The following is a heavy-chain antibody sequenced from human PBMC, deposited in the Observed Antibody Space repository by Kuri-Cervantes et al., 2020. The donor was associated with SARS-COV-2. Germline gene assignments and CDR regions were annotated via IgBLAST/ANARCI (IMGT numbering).Heavy chain of an antibody. J-gene: IGHJ4*02. CDR2: IKQDGSEK. D-gene: IGHD2-21*01. CDR3: AKHEVRTYDY. Sequence: GESLKISCVGYGFTLETYRVFWVRQAPGKGLQWVANIKQDGSEKYYVDSVKGRFTISRDNAKNSLYLQMNSLRAEDTAVYYCAKHEVRTYDYWGQGTLVTVSS. CDR1: GFTLETYR. V-gene: IGHV3-7*03.